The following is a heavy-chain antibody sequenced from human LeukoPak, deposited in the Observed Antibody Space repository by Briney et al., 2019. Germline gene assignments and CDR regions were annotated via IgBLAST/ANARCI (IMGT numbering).Heavy chain of an antibody. V-gene: IGHV4-30-2*01. CDR2: IYHSGSS. CDR1: GGSISSGGYS. CDR3: ARLTTVTTWAFDI. D-gene: IGHD4-17*01. J-gene: IGHJ3*02. Sequence: SQTLSLTCAASGGSISSGGYSWSWIRQPPGKGLEWIGYIYHSGSSYYNPPLKSRVTISVDRSKNQFSLKLSSVTAADTAVYYCARLTTVTTWAFDIWGQGTMVTVSS.